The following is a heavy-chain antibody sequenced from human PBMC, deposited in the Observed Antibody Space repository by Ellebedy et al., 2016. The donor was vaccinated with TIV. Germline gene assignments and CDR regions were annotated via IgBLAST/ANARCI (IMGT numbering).Heavy chain of an antibody. D-gene: IGHD2-21*02. CDR2: INSDGSST. CDR1: GFTFNSYW. J-gene: IGHJ4*02. CDR3: ARDTRLPGGIDY. Sequence: GESLKISCVASGFTFNSYWMQWVRQAPGKGLVWVSGINSDGSSTFYADSVKGRFTVSRDNAKNTLYLQMNSLRAEDTAVYYCARDTRLPGGIDYWGQGTLVPVSS. V-gene: IGHV3-74*01.